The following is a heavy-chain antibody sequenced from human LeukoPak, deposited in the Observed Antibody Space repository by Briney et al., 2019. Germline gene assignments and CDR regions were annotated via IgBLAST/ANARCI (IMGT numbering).Heavy chain of an antibody. J-gene: IGHJ4*02. CDR1: GFTFSSYA. CDR3: AKALLDAYYFDY. V-gene: IGHV3-23*01. D-gene: IGHD2/OR15-2a*01. CDR2: ISGSGSST. Sequence: GGSLRLSCAASGFTFSSYALSWVRQAPGKGLEWVSAISGSGSSTYYADSVKGRFTISRDNSKNTLYLQVNSLRAEDTAVYYCAKALLDAYYFDYWGQGTLVTVSS.